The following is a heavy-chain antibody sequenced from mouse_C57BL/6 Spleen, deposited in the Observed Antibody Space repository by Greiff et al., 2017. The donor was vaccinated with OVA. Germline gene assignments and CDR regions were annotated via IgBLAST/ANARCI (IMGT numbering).Heavy chain of an antibody. CDR3: ASLRLRHFDY. J-gene: IGHJ2*01. V-gene: IGHV1-69*01. CDR2: IDPSDSYT. D-gene: IGHD2-4*01. CDR1: GYTFTSYW. Sequence: QVQLQQPGAELVMPGASVKLSCKASGYTFTSYWMHWVKQRPGQGLEWIGEIDPSDSYTNYNQKFKGKSTLTVDKSSSTAYMQLSSLTSEDSAVYYCASLRLRHFDYWGQGTTLTVSS.